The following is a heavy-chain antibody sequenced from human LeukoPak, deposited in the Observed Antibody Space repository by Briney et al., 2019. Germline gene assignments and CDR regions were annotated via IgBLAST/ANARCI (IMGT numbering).Heavy chain of an antibody. CDR2: ISSSSSYI. Sequence: GGSLRLSCAASGFTFSSYSMNWVRQAPGKGLEWVSSISSSSSYIYYADSVKGRFTISRDNAKNSLYLQMNSLRAEDTAVYYCASYSSSFSYYYYMDVWGKGTTVTISS. D-gene: IGHD6-13*01. CDR1: GFTFSSYS. V-gene: IGHV3-21*01. J-gene: IGHJ6*03. CDR3: ASYSSSFSYYYYMDV.